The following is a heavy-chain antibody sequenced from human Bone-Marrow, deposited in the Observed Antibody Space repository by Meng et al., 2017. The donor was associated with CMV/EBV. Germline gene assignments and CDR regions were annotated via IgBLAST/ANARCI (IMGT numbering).Heavy chain of an antibody. J-gene: IGHJ4*02. D-gene: IGHD3-10*01. Sequence: FSFSSYWMHWVRQAPGKGLVWVSRINDDGRSTTYAESVKGRFSTSRDNVKNTLYLQMDSLRVDDTAIYYCAREHYYGSGSSLLPDYWGQGTLVTVSS. CDR2: INDDGRST. CDR1: FSFSSYW. V-gene: IGHV3-74*01. CDR3: AREHYYGSGSSLLPDY.